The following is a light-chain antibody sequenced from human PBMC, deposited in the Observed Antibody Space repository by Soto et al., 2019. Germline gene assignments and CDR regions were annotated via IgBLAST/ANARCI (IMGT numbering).Light chain of an antibody. V-gene: IGLV2-23*01. CDR1: STNVGSSNF. Sequence: QSALTQPASVSGSPGQSITISCTGTSTNVGSSNFVSWYLQYPGKAPRLVIYDGSKRPSGVSIRFSGSKSGNTASLTISGLQTEDEADYYCCSYAGTNTWVFGGGTKLTVL. CDR3: CSYAGTNTWV. CDR2: DGS. J-gene: IGLJ2*01.